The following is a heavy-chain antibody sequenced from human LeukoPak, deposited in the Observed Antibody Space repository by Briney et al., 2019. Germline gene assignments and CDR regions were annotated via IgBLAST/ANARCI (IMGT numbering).Heavy chain of an antibody. CDR1: GFTFSRYW. CDR3: AREWSGYSFDY. J-gene: IGHJ4*02. V-gene: IGHV3-74*01. Sequence: GSLRLSCAASGFTFSRYWMHWVRQAPGKGLVWVSRINFDGSSTNYADSVKGRFTISRDNAKNSLYLQMNSLRAEDTAVYYCAREWSGYSFDYWGQGTLVTVSS. CDR2: INFDGSST. D-gene: IGHD3-3*01.